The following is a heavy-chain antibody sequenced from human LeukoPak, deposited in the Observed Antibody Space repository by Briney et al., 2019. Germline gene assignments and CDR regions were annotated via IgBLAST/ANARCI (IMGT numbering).Heavy chain of an antibody. V-gene: IGHV1-2*04. CDR1: GYTFTGYY. CDR2: INPNSGGT. J-gene: IGHJ4*02. Sequence: GASVKASCKASGYTFTGYYMHWVRQAPVQGLEWMGWINPNSGGTNYAQKFQGWVTMTRDTSISTAYMELSRLRSDDTAVYYCARVANSSGFLDYWGQGTLVTVSS. D-gene: IGHD6-19*01. CDR3: ARVANSSGFLDY.